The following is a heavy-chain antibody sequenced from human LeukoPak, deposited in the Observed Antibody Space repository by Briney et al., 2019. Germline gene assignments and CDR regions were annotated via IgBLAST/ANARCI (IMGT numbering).Heavy chain of an antibody. V-gene: IGHV4-61*02. CDR3: ASGPLVPAAFFDY. J-gene: IGHJ4*02. D-gene: IGHD2-2*01. Sequence: SQTLSLTCTVSGGSISSGSYYWSWIRQPAGKGLEWIGRIYTSGSTNYNPSLKSRVTISVDTSKNQFSLKLSFVTAADTAVYYCASGPLVPAAFFDYWGQGTLVTVSS. CDR2: IYTSGST. CDR1: GGSISSGSYY.